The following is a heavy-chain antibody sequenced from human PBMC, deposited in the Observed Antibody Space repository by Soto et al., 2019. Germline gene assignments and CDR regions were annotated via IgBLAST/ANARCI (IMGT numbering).Heavy chain of an antibody. V-gene: IGHV4-59*01. CDR1: GGSISSYY. Sequence: QVQLQESGPGLVKPSETLSLTCTVSGGSISSYYWSWIRQPPGKGLEWIGYIYYSGSTNYNPSLNSRVTISVDTSKNQFSLKLSSVTAADTAGYYCARVPYSNYDLPWGWFDPWGQGTLVTVSS. CDR2: IYYSGST. J-gene: IGHJ5*02. D-gene: IGHD4-4*01. CDR3: ARVPYSNYDLPWGWFDP.